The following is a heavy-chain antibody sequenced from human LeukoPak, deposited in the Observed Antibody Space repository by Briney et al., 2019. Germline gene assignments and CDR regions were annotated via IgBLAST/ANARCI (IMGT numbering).Heavy chain of an antibody. CDR3: ATAVRRRYFDWLCAFDI. J-gene: IGHJ3*02. D-gene: IGHD3-9*01. Sequence: ASVKVSCKVSGYTLTELSMHWVRQAPGKGLEWMGGFDPEDGETIYAQKFQGRVTMTEDTSTDTAYMELSSLRSEDTAVYYCATAVRRRYFDWLCAFDIWGQGTMVTVPS. V-gene: IGHV1-24*01. CDR2: FDPEDGET. CDR1: GYTLTELS.